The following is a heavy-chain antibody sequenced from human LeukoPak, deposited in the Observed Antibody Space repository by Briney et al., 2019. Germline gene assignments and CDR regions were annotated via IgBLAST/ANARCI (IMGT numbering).Heavy chain of an antibody. CDR1: GYSFTNYW. Sequence: GESLKISCKVSGYSFTNYWIGWVRQMPGKGLEWMGFVYPGDSDPKYNPSFEGRVTISADKSINTAYLQWNSLKASDTAMFYCARGMGLTRPLDYWGQGTLVTVSS. V-gene: IGHV5-51*01. CDR3: ARGMGLTRPLDY. D-gene: IGHD1-26*01. CDR2: VYPGDSDP. J-gene: IGHJ4*02.